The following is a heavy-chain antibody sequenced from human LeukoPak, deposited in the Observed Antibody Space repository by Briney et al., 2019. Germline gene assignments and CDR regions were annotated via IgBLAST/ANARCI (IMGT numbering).Heavy chain of an antibody. CDR2: IYATGTT. CDR1: GDSITNSW. D-gene: IGHD6-13*01. V-gene: IGHV4-4*09. CDR3: ARHSSWYGYYYMDV. Sequence: PSETLSLTCTVSGDSITNSWWSWVRQSPGKGLEWIGYIYATGTTNYNPSLMSRVTFSVDKSKNQFSLKLSSVTAADTAVYYCARHSSWYGYYYMDVWGKGTTVTVSS. J-gene: IGHJ6*03.